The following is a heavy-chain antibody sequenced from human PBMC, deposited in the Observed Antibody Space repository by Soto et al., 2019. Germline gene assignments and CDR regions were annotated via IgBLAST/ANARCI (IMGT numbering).Heavy chain of an antibody. CDR1: GYTFTSYG. CDR3: AREGALSSSWPISLEYYFDY. V-gene: IGHV1-18*01. CDR2: ISAYNGNT. Sequence: ASVKVSCKASGYTFTSYGISWVRQAPGQGLEWMGWISAYNGNTNYAQKFQGRVTITADESTSTAYMELSSLRSEDTAVYYCAREGALSSSWPISLEYYFDYWGQGTLVTVSS. D-gene: IGHD6-13*01. J-gene: IGHJ4*02.